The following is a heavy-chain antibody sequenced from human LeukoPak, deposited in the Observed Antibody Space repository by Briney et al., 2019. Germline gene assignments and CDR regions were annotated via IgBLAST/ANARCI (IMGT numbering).Heavy chain of an antibody. Sequence: SETLSLTCTVSGGSISSSSYYWGWIRQPPGKGLEWIGSIYYSGSTYYNPSLKSRVTISVDTSKNQFSLKLSSVTAADTAMYLCARGNWGYFTDWGQGTLVTVSS. CDR1: GGSISSSSYY. CDR2: IYYSGST. V-gene: IGHV4-39*01. J-gene: IGHJ4*02. D-gene: IGHD3-3*01. CDR3: ARGNWGYFTD.